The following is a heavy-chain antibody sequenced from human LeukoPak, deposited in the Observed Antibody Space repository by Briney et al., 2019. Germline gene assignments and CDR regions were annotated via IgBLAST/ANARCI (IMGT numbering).Heavy chain of an antibody. D-gene: IGHD3-22*01. CDR2: ISAYNGNT. J-gene: IGHJ4*02. Sequence: ASVKVTCKASGYTFTSYGISWVRQAPGQGLEWMGWISAYNGNTNYAQKFQGRVTMTRDTSISTAYMELSRLRSDDTAVYYCARQYYYDSSGLDYWGQGTLVTVSS. CDR3: ARQYYYDSSGLDY. CDR1: GYTFTSYG. V-gene: IGHV1-18*01.